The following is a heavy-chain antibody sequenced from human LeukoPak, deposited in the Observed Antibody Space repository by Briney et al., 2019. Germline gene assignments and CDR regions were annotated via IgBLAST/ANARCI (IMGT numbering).Heavy chain of an antibody. J-gene: IGHJ4*02. CDR2: INHSGST. Sequence: SSETLSLTCAVYGGSFSGYYWSWIRQPPGKGLEWIGEINHSGSTNYNPSLTSRVTISVDTSKDQFSLKLSSVTAADTAVYYCARLYNWNYFFDYWGQGTLVTVSS. V-gene: IGHV4-34*01. D-gene: IGHD1-7*01. CDR3: ARLYNWNYFFDY. CDR1: GGSFSGYY.